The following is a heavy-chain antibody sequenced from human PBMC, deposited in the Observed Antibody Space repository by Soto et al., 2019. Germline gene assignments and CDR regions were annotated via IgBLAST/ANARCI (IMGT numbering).Heavy chain of an antibody. CDR3: ARGLGY. J-gene: IGHJ4*02. Sequence: XATLSFTCAVYGGSFSGYYWSWIRQPPGKGLEWIGEINHSGSTNYNPSLKSRVTISVDTSKNQFSLKLSSVTAADTAVYYCARGLGYWGQGTLVTVSS. CDR2: INHSGST. V-gene: IGHV4-34*01. D-gene: IGHD3-16*01. CDR1: GGSFSGYY.